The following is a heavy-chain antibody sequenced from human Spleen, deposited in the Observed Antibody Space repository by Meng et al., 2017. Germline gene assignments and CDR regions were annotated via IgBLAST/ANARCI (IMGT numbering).Heavy chain of an antibody. J-gene: IGHJ4*02. CDR1: GFTFSSYA. CDR2: INTSGGST. V-gene: IGHV3-23*01. Sequence: GESLKISCAASGFTFSSYAMSWVRQAPGKGLEWVSSINTSGGSTYFADSVKGRFTISRDNSKNTLYLQMNSLRAEDTAVYYCAKDGPPRQGAYYLFYFDLWGQGTPVTVSS. D-gene: IGHD3-22*01. CDR3: AKDGPPRQGAYYLFYFDL.